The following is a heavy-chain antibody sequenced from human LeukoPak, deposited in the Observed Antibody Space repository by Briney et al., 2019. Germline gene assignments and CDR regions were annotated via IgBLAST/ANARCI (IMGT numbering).Heavy chain of an antibody. CDR3: AKDGGYNLPTASGMDV. CDR1: GFTFSSYG. J-gene: IGHJ6*02. V-gene: IGHV3-30*18. Sequence: PGGSLRLSCAASGFTFSSYGMHWVRQAPGKGLEWVAVISYDGSNKYYADSVKGRFTISRDNSKNTLYLQMNSLRAEDTAVYYCAKDGGYNLPTASGMDVWGQGTSVTVSS. D-gene: IGHD5-24*01. CDR2: ISYDGSNK.